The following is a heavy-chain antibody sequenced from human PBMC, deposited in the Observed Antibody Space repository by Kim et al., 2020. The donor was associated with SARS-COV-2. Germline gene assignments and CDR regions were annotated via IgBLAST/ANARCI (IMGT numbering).Heavy chain of an antibody. D-gene: IGHD3-10*01. Sequence: DGSRTSYSASVKGRFTISRDNAQNTLYLQMNRLRAEDTAVYLDAKDREGNWGQGTLVTVSS. CDR2: DGSRT. CDR3: AKDREGN. J-gene: IGHJ4*02. V-gene: IGHV3-74*01.